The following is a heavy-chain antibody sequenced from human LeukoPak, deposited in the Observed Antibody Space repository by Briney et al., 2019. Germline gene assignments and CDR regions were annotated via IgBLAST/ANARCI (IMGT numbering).Heavy chain of an antibody. V-gene: IGHV3-74*01. CDR1: GFTFSSYW. J-gene: IGHJ3*02. Sequence: GGSLRLSCAVSGFTFSSYWMHWVRHAPGKGLVWVSRINTDGSSTTRADSVKGRFIISRDNAKNTLYLQMNSLRAEDTAVYYCARGAKWELLGGDTFDIWGQGTMVTVSS. D-gene: IGHD1-26*01. CDR3: ARGAKWELLGGDTFDI. CDR2: INTDGSST.